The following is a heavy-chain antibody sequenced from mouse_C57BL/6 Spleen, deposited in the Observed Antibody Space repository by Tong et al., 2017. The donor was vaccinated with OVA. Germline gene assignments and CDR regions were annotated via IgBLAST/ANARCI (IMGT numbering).Heavy chain of an antibody. Sequence: VQLQESGPELVKPGASVKISCKASGYAFSSSWMNWVKQRPGKGLEWIGRIYPGDGDTNYNGKFKGKATLTVDKSSSTAHMELRSLTSEDSAVYYCARSYGNYVDYYAMDYWGQGTSVTVSS. D-gene: IGHD2-10*02. CDR1: GYAFSSSW. CDR2: IYPGDGDT. V-gene: IGHV1-82*01. J-gene: IGHJ4*01. CDR3: ARSYGNYVDYYAMDY.